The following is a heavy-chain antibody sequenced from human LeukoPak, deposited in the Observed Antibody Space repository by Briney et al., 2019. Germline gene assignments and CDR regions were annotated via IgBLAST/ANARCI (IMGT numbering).Heavy chain of an antibody. Sequence: GGSLRLSCTASGFTFSNFWMGWVRQAPGKGLEWVANIKQDETEKFYLGSVKGRFTISRDNAQNSLYLQMNSLRVEDTAVYYCARHPNSNWDYWGQGTLVTVSS. J-gene: IGHJ4*02. V-gene: IGHV3-7*03. CDR3: ARHPNSNWDY. CDR2: IKQDETEK. D-gene: IGHD6-13*01. CDR1: GFTFSNFW.